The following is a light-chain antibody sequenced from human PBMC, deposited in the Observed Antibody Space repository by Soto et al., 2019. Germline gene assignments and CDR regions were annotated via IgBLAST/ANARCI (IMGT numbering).Light chain of an antibody. J-gene: IGKJ1*01. CDR2: DAS. CDR3: QSYDSEPSWT. V-gene: IGKV1-33*01. CDR1: QDVNNY. Sequence: IQMTQSPSSLSASVGDRVTILCRASQDVNNYLNWYQQKAGKAPKLLIYDASTLEADVPSRFSGSGSGTDFTFTISSLQPDDFATYYCQSYDSEPSWTFGQGTRAEIK.